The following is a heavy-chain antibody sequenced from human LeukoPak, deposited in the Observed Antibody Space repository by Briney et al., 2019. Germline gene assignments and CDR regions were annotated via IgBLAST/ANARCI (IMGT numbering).Heavy chain of an antibody. D-gene: IGHD3-10*01. CDR2: IYYSGST. J-gene: IGHJ4*02. CDR1: GGSISSGDYY. V-gene: IGHV4-30-4*01. Sequence: SETLSLTCTVSGGSISSGDYYWSWIRQPPGKGLEWIGYIYYSGSTYYNPSLKSRVTISVDTSKNQFSLELSSVTAADTAVYYCARGRLLWPLDYWGQGTLVTVSS. CDR3: ARGRLLWPLDY.